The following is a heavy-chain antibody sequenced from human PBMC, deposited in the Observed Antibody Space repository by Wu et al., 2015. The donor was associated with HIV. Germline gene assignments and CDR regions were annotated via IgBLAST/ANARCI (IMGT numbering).Heavy chain of an antibody. CDR2: IIPIFGTA. CDR1: GGTFSSYA. D-gene: IGHD3-10*01. Sequence: QVQLVQSGAEVKKPGSSVKVSCKASGGTFSSYAISWVRQAPGQGLEWMGGIIPIFGTANYAQKFQGRVTITTDESTSTAYMELSSLRSEDTAVYYCARSRYGSGSYYNEPSYYYYGMDVWGQGTHGHRLL. V-gene: IGHV1-69*05. CDR3: ARSRYGSGSYYNEPSYYYYGMDV. J-gene: IGHJ6*02.